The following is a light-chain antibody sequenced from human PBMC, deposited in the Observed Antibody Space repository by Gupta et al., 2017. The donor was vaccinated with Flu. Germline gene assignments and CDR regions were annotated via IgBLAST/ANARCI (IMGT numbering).Light chain of an antibody. CDR3: QHNDNSPPYA. CDR1: QNIDTF. J-gene: IGKJ2*01. V-gene: IGKV1-39*01. CDR2: AAS. Sequence: DIRMTQSPSSLSASVGDSVTITCRASQNIDTFLNWYQQKPGQTPKLLVFAASSLQIGVPSRFSAGGSGTEFTLTISSLQFDDFATYYCQHNDNSPPYAFGLGTKVEMK.